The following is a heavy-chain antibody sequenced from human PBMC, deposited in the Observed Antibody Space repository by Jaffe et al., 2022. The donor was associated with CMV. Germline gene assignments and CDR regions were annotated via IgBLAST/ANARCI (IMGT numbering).Heavy chain of an antibody. Sequence: QVQLQESGPGLVKPSETLSLTCTVSGGSISSYYWSWIRQPAGKGLEWIGRIYTSGSTNYNPSLKSRVTMSVDTSKNQFSLKLSSVTAADTAVYYCARDYDSSGYYPNMFDYWGQGTLVTVSS. CDR2: IYTSGST. D-gene: IGHD3-22*01. CDR1: GGSISSYY. V-gene: IGHV4-4*07. J-gene: IGHJ4*02. CDR3: ARDYDSSGYYPNMFDY.